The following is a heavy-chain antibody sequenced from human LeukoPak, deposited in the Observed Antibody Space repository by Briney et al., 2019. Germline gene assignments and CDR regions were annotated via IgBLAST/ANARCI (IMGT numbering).Heavy chain of an antibody. D-gene: IGHD6-13*01. CDR3: ARDLLSSSWYGITYGNGYYFDY. CDR1: GYTFTSYG. CDR2: ISAYNGNT. V-gene: IGHV1-18*01. J-gene: IGHJ4*02. Sequence: GASVTVSCKASGYTFTSYGISWVRQAPGQGLEWMGWISAYNGNTNYAQKLQGRVTMTTDTSTSTAYMELRSLRSDDTAVYYCARDLLSSSWYGITYGNGYYFDYWGQGTLVTVSS.